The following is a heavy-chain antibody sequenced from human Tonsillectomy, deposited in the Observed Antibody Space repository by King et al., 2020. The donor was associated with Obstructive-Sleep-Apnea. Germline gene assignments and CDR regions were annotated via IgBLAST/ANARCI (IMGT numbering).Heavy chain of an antibody. J-gene: IGHJ3*02. CDR1: GFTFSDYY. D-gene: IGHD5-18*01. CDR2: ISRSGDSI. V-gene: IGHV3-11*01. Sequence: VQLVESGGGLVKPGGSLRLSCAASGFTFSDYYMSWIRRAPGKGLEGLSYISRSGDSIYYADSVKGRFTISRDDVKNSLWLQMNSLRAEDTAIYYCARDLGQHGYSYGLDAFDIWGQGTMVTVSS. CDR3: ARDLGQHGYSYGLDAFDI.